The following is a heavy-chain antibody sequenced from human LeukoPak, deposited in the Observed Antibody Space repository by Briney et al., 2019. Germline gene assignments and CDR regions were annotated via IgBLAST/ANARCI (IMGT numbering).Heavy chain of an antibody. V-gene: IGHV3-9*01. CDR2: ISWNSGSI. CDR3: ARRRDAVAGRAAYFDY. Sequence: GGSLRLSCAASGFNFGSYSMTWVRQAPGKGLEWVSGISWNSGSIGYADSVKGRFTISRDNAKNSLYLQMNSLRAEDTAVYYCARRRDAVAGRAAYFDYWGQGTLVTVSS. D-gene: IGHD6-19*01. J-gene: IGHJ4*02. CDR1: GFNFGSYS.